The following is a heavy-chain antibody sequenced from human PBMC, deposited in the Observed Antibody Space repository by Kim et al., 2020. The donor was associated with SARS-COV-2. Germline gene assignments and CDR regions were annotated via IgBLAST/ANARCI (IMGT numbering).Heavy chain of an antibody. CDR2: MNPNSGNT. CDR1: GYTFTSYD. J-gene: IGHJ3*02. CDR3: ARGPTYYYDSSGDCAFDI. D-gene: IGHD3-22*01. V-gene: IGHV1-8*01. Sequence: ASVKVSCKASGYTFTSYDINWVRQATGQGLEWMGWMNPNSGNTGYAQKFQGRVTMTRNTSISTAYMELSSLRSEDTAVYYCARGPTYYYDSSGDCAFDIWGQGTMVTVSS.